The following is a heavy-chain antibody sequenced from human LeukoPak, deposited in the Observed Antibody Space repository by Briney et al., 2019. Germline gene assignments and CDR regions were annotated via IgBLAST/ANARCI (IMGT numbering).Heavy chain of an antibody. CDR1: GFTFSSYA. CDR2: ISGSGGST. V-gene: IGHV3-23*01. CDR3: ANPYGSGSYYSLGYFQH. Sequence: PGGSLRLSCAASGFTFSSYAMSWVRQAPGKGLEWVSAISGSGGSTYYADSVKGRFTISRDNSKNTLYLQMNSLRAEDTAVYYCANPYGSGSYYSLGYFQHWGQGTLVTVSS. D-gene: IGHD3-10*01. J-gene: IGHJ1*01.